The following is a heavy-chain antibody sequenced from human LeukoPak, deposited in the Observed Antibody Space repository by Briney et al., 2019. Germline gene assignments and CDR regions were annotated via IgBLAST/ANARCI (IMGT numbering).Heavy chain of an antibody. CDR3: ARASSWIQLWPVDY. CDR1: GGTFSSYA. Sequence: VASVKVSCTASGGTFSSYAISWVRQAPGQGLEWKGGIIPIFGTANYAQKFQGRVTMTRNTSISTAYMELSSLRSEDTAVYYCARASSWIQLWPVDYWGQGTLVTVSS. V-gene: IGHV1-69*05. D-gene: IGHD5-18*01. J-gene: IGHJ4*02. CDR2: IIPIFGTA.